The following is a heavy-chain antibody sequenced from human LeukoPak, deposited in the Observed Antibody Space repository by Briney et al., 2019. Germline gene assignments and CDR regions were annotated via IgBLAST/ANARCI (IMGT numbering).Heavy chain of an antibody. CDR1: GGTFSSYA. V-gene: IGHV1-69*13. Sequence: SVKVSCKASGGTFSSYAISWVRQAPGQGLEWMGGIIPIFGTANYAQKFQGRVTITADESTSTAYMELSSLRSEGTAVYYCARDRGRSYYDSSGYYGPPAFDIWGQGTMVTVSS. CDR3: ARDRGRSYYDSSGYYGPPAFDI. D-gene: IGHD3-22*01. CDR2: IIPIFGTA. J-gene: IGHJ3*02.